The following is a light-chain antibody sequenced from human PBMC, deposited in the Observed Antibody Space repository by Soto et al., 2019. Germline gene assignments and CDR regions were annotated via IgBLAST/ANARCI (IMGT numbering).Light chain of an antibody. J-gene: IGLJ2*01. CDR2: EVS. CDR3: SSYAGSNAVV. V-gene: IGLV2-8*01. CDR1: SSDVGAYNY. Sequence: QSALTQPPSASGSPGQSVTISCTGTSSDVGAYNYVSWYQQHPGKAPKLMVYEVSKRPSGVSDRFSGSKSGNTASLTVSGLQAEDEADYYCSSYAGSNAVVFGGGTQLTVL.